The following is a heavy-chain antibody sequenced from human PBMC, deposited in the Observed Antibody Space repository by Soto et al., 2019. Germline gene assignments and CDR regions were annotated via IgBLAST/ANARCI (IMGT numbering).Heavy chain of an antibody. CDR3: ERDWSRYYDSSGLMWFY. V-gene: IGHV1-18*01. CDR2: ISAHNGET. CDR1: GYTFTSYG. D-gene: IGHD3-22*01. Sequence: ASVKVSCKASGYTFTSYGISWVRQAPGQGLEWVGRISAHNGETRYAQTLQGRITMTTDTFTNTAYMELTSLTSDDTAVYYCERDWSRYYDSSGLMWFYWGQGTLVTVSS. J-gene: IGHJ4*02.